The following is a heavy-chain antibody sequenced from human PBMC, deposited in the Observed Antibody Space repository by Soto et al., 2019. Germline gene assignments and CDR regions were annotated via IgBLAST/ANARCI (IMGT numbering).Heavy chain of an antibody. Sequence: GGSLRLSCAASGFTFSSYAMSWIRQAPGKGLEWVSAISASGGGTYYVDTVKGRFTISRDNSKNTLYLQMNSLRAEDSALYYCAKDHESDYWGQGTLVTVSS. V-gene: IGHV3-23*01. CDR3: AKDHESDY. CDR1: GFTFSSYA. CDR2: ISASGGGT. J-gene: IGHJ4*02.